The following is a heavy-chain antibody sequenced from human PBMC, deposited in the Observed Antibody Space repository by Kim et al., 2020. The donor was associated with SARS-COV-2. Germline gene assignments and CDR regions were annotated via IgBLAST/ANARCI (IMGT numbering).Heavy chain of an antibody. V-gene: IGHV4-34*01. CDR1: GGSFSGYY. CDR3: ARAVYSSSWYGYYYGMDV. J-gene: IGHJ6*02. Sequence: SETLSLTCAVYGGSFSGYYWSWIRQPPGKGLEWIGEINHSGSTNYNPSLKSRVTISVDTSKNQFSLKLSSVTAADTAVYYCARAVYSSSWYGYYYGMDVWGQGTTVTVSS. CDR2: INHSGST. D-gene: IGHD6-13*01.